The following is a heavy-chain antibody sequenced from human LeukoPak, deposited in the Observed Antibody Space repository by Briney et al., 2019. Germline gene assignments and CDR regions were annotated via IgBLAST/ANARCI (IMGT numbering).Heavy chain of an antibody. V-gene: IGHV3-20*04. CDR2: INWNGGST. D-gene: IGHD2-2*01. CDR3: ARGRYCSSTSCHAIFDY. J-gene: IGHJ4*02. Sequence: GGSLRLSCAASGFTFSSYAMSWVRQAPGKGLEWVSGINWNGGSTGYADSVKGRFTISRDNAKNSLYLQMNSLRAEDTALYYCARGRYCSSTSCHAIFDYWGQGTLVTVSS. CDR1: GFTFSSYA.